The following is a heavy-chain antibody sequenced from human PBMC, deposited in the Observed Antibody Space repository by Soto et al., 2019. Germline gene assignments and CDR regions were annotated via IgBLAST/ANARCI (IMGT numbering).Heavy chain of an antibody. D-gene: IGHD2-2*01. Sequence: GESLKISCAASGFTVSSNYMSWVRQAPGKGLEWVSVIYSGGSTYYADSVKGRFTISRDNSKNTLYLQMNSLRAEDTAVYYCARVPSSTSFPDAFDIWGQGTMVTVSS. CDR2: IYSGGST. V-gene: IGHV3-53*01. CDR3: ARVPSSTSFPDAFDI. CDR1: GFTVSSNY. J-gene: IGHJ3*02.